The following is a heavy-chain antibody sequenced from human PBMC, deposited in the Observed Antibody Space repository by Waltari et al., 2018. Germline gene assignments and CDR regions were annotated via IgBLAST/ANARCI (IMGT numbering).Heavy chain of an antibody. CDR1: GGSISSYY. Sequence: QVQLQESGPGLVKPSETLSLTCTVSGGSISSYYWIWIRQPAGKGLEWIGRNYTSGSTNDNTSLKSRVTMSGDTSKNQFSLKLSSVTAADTAVYYCARASPRLRYGDRNYDWYFDLWGRGTLVTVSS. J-gene: IGHJ2*01. CDR2: NYTSGST. D-gene: IGHD4-17*01. V-gene: IGHV4-4*07. CDR3: ARASPRLRYGDRNYDWYFDL.